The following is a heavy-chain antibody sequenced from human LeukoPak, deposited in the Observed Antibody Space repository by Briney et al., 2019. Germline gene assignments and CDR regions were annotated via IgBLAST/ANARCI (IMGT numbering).Heavy chain of an antibody. V-gene: IGHV4-34*01. J-gene: IGHJ4*02. D-gene: IGHD3-22*01. CDR2: INHSGST. CDR1: GGSSSGYY. CDR3: ARGGDYYDSSGLNY. Sequence: SETLSLTCAVYGGSSSGYYWSWIRQPPGKGLEWIGEINHSGSTNYNPSLKSRVTISVDTSKNQFSLKLSSVTAADTAVYYCARGGDYYDSSGLNYWGQGTLVTVSS.